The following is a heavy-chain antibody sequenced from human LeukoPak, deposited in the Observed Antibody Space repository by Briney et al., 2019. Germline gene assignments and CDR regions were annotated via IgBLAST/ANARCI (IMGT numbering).Heavy chain of an antibody. CDR3: ARDLRDDNSGYYYNTDAFDI. D-gene: IGHD3-22*01. V-gene: IGHV3-53*01. J-gene: IGHJ3*02. CDR1: GFTVSSNY. Sequence: GGSLRLSCAASGFTVSSNYMSWVRQAPGKGLEWVSVIYSGGSTYYADSVKGRFTISRDNSKNTLYLQMNSLRAEDTAVYYCARDLRDDNSGYYYNTDAFDIWGQGTMVTVSS. CDR2: IYSGGST.